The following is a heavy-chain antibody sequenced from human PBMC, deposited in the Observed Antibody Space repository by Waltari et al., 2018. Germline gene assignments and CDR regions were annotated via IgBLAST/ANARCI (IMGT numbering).Heavy chain of an antibody. D-gene: IGHD6-19*01. CDR3: AASVGVAPNY. Sequence: EVQLVESGGGLVQPGGSLRLSCAASGFTFNNYWMTWVRQAPGKGLGGGANIKQDASEKYYVDSVKGRFTISRDNTKNALYLQMNSLRAEDTAVYYCAASVGVAPNYWGHGTLVTVSS. CDR2: IKQDASEK. J-gene: IGHJ4*01. V-gene: IGHV3-7*01. CDR1: GFTFNNYW.